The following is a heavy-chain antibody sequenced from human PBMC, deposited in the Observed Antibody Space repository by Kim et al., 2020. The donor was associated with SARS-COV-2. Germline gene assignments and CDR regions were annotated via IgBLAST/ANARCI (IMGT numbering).Heavy chain of an antibody. J-gene: IGHJ4*02. Sequence: TNYNPSLKSRVTISVDTSKNQFSLKLSSVTAADTAVYYCARVMSGWSQDYWGQGTLVTVSS. V-gene: IGHV4-34*01. D-gene: IGHD6-19*01. CDR2: T. CDR3: ARVMSGWSQDY.